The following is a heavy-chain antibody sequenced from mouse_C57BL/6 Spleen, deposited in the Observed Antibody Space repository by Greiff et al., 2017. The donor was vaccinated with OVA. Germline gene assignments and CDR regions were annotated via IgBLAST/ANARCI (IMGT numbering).Heavy chain of an antibody. Sequence: VQLQQPGAELVKPGASVKLSCKASGYTFTSYWMHWVKQRPGQGLEWIGMIHPNRGSTTYNEKFKSKATLTVDKSSSTAYMQLSSLTSEDSAVYYCARGQYFDYWGQGTALTVSS. J-gene: IGHJ2*01. CDR3: ARGQYFDY. CDR2: IHPNRGST. CDR1: GYTFTSYW. D-gene: IGHD6-1*01. V-gene: IGHV1-64*01.